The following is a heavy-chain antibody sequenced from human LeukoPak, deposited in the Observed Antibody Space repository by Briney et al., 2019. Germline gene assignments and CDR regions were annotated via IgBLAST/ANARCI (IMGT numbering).Heavy chain of an antibody. D-gene: IGHD5-24*01. V-gene: IGHV1-69*13. CDR2: IIPIFGTA. Sequence: SVKVSCKASGGTFSSYAISWVRQAPGQGLEWMGGIIPIFGTANYAQKFQGRVTITADESTSTAYMELSSLRSEDTAVYYCARPRDGYNPSYCFDYWGQGTLVTVSS. CDR1: GGTFSSYA. CDR3: ARPRDGYNPSYCFDY. J-gene: IGHJ4*02.